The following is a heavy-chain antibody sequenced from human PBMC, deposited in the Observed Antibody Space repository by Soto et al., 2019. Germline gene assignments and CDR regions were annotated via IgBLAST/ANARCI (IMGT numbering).Heavy chain of an antibody. D-gene: IGHD3-10*01. J-gene: IGHJ4*02. CDR1: GGSFSSSSYY. Sequence: QLQLQESGPGLVKPSETLSLTCTVSGGSFSSSSYYWGWIRQPPGKGLEWIGSIYYSGSTYYNPSLTSRVTLSVYPSQNQFSLRLISVTAADTAVYYCARHWITMVRGVCHFDYWGQGTLVTVSS. CDR3: ARHWITMVRGVCHFDY. V-gene: IGHV4-39*01. CDR2: IYYSGST.